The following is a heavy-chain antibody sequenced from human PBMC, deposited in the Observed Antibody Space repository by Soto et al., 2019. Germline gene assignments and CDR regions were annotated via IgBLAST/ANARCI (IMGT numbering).Heavy chain of an antibody. J-gene: IGHJ6*02. CDR1: GGSISSYH. V-gene: IGHV4-4*07. D-gene: IGHD3-10*01. CDR2: FYTNGIS. Sequence: SETLSLTCTVSGGSISSYHWSWIRQSAGQGLEWIGRFYTNGISHYNPSLKSRLSMSADTSKNQLSLTLTSVTAADTGVYYCARAGNEYGVDVWGQGTTVTAP. CDR3: ARAGNEYGVDV.